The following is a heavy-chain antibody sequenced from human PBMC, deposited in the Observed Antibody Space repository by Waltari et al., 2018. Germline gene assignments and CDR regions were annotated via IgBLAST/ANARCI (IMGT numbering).Heavy chain of an antibody. CDR2: IYHSGVT. V-gene: IGHV4-38-2*01. D-gene: IGHD4-4*01. CDR3: ARSGNYVYYYYMDV. J-gene: IGHJ6*03. CDR1: GYSISSGYY. Sequence: QVQLQESGPGLVKPSETLSLTCAVSGYSISSGYYWGWIRQPPGKGLEWIGSIYHSGVTYYTPSLKSRVTISVDPSKNQFSLKLSSVTAADTAVYYCARSGNYVYYYYMDVWGKGTTVTVSS.